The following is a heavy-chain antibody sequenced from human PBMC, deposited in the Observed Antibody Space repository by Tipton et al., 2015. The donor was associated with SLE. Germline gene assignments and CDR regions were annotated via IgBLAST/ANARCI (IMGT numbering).Heavy chain of an antibody. D-gene: IGHD6-19*01. Sequence: TLSLTCTVSGGSISSSSYYWGWIRQPPGKGLEWIGSIYHSGSTYYNPSLKSRVTISVDTSKNQFSLKLSSVTAADTAVYYCARVGGSGSGGAFDIWGQGTMVTVSS. CDR1: GGSISSSSYY. CDR2: IYHSGST. CDR3: ARVGGSGSGGAFDI. V-gene: IGHV4-39*07. J-gene: IGHJ3*02.